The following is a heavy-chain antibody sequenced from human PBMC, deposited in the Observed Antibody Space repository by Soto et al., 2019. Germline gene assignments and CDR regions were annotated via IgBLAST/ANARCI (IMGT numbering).Heavy chain of an antibody. CDR2: IYSTGTT. Sequence: EVQLVESGGGLIQPVGSLKLSCAASGFTVGNNYMSWVRQAPGKGLEWVSLIYSTGTTKYADSVKGRFTVSRDNSKNTGYIQMNSPRAEATAVYDWAKVGRGSGSHYNSTGYWGQGTLVTDSS. CDR3: AKVGRGSGSHYNSTGY. CDR1: GFTVGNNY. J-gene: IGHJ4*02. D-gene: IGHD3-10*01. V-gene: IGHV3-53*01.